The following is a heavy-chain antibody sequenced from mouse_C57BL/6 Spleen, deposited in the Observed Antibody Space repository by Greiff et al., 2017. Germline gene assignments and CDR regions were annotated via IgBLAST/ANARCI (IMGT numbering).Heavy chain of an antibody. D-gene: IGHD1-1*01. Sequence: EVQLQQSGPELVKPGASVKISCKASGYSFTGYYMNWVKQSPEKSLEWIGEINPSTGGTTYNQKFKAKATLTVDKSSSTAYMQLKSLTSEDSAVYYCARNYGSRFAYWGQGTLVTVSA. CDR1: GYSFTGYY. CDR3: ARNYGSRFAY. CDR2: INPSTGGT. J-gene: IGHJ3*01. V-gene: IGHV1-42*01.